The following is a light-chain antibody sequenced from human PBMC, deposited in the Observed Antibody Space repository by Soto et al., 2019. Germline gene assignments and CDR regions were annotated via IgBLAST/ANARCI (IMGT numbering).Light chain of an antibody. CDR1: SSNIGSST. CDR3: AAWDDSLNGWV. Sequence: QSVLTQPPSASGTPGQRVTISCSGSSSNIGSSTVNWYQQLPGTAPKLLISGNNQRPSGVPDRFSGSKSGTSASLAISGLQSEDEADYHCAAWDDSLNGWVFGGGTKLTVL. V-gene: IGLV1-44*01. CDR2: GNN. J-gene: IGLJ3*02.